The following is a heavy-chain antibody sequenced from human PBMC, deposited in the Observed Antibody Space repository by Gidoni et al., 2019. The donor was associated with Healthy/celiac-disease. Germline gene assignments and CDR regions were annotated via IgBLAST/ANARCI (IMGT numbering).Heavy chain of an antibody. CDR1: GGTFSSYA. D-gene: IGHD6-19*01. Sequence: QVQLVQSGAEVKKPGSSVKVSCKASGGTFSSYALSWVRQAPGQGLEWRGGIIPIFGTANYAQKFQGRVTITADESTSTAYMELSSLRSEDTAVYYCARDGLRLETNNWFDPWGQGTLVTVSS. V-gene: IGHV1-69*01. CDR3: ARDGLRLETNNWFDP. CDR2: IIPIFGTA. J-gene: IGHJ5*02.